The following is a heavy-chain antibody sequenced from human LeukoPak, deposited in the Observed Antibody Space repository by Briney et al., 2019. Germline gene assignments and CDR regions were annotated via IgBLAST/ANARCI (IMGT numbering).Heavy chain of an antibody. D-gene: IGHD1-26*01. CDR2: INPNSGGT. CDR3: ARSHGVGATKGIGY. V-gene: IGHV1-2*02. CDR1: GYTFTSYY. J-gene: IGHJ4*02. Sequence: ASVKVSCKASGYTFTSYYMHWVRQAPGQGLEWMGWINPNSGGTNYAQKFQGRVTMTRDTSISTAYMELSRLRSDDTAVYYCARSHGVGATKGIGYWGQGTLVTVSS.